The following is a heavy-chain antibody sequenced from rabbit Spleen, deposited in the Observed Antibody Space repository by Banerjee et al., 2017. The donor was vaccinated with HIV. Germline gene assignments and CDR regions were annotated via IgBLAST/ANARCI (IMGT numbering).Heavy chain of an antibody. V-gene: IGHV1S45*01. J-gene: IGHJ4*01. D-gene: IGHD6-1*01. CDR1: GFTISSNAY. Sequence: QEQLEESGGDLVKPEGSLTLTCTASGFTISSNAYMCWVRQAPGKGLEWIACIYGGGSGSTYYANWAKGRFTIPKTSSTTVTLQMTSLTAADTATYLCARQATWTGYGNGYFNLWGPGTLVTVS. CDR2: IYGGGSGST. CDR3: ARQATWTGYGNGYFNL.